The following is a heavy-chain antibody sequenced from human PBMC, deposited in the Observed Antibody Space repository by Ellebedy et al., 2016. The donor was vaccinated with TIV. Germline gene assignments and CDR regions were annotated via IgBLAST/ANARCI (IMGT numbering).Heavy chain of an antibody. CDR2: IWYDGSNK. J-gene: IGHJ3*02. Sequence: LSLTCAASGFTFSSYGMHWVRQAPGKGLEWVAVIWYDGSNKYYADSVKGRFTISRDNSKNTLYLQMNSLRAEDTAVYYCATDYYDSSGYYLQDHAFDIWGQGTMVTVSS. CDR3: ATDYYDSSGYYLQDHAFDI. V-gene: IGHV3-33*01. D-gene: IGHD3-22*01. CDR1: GFTFSSYG.